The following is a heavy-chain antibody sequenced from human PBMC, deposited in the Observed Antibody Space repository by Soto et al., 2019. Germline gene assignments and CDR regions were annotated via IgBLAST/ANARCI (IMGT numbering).Heavy chain of an antibody. CDR1: GFAFGDYY. J-gene: IGHJ4*02. V-gene: IGHV3-11*01. D-gene: IGHD6-19*01. CDR2: ISSTGTTI. CDR3: ATSRISIAVAGETEYYFDY. Sequence: GGSLSLSCETSGFAFGDYYMSWIRQAPGGGLEWVSLISSTGTTIYYADSVKGRFTISRDNVRSTLFLMMNNLRSEDTAVYYCATSRISIAVAGETEYYFDYWGQGTLVTVSS.